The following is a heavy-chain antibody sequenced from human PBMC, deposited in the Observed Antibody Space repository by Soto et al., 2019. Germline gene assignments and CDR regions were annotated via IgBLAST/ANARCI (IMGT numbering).Heavy chain of an antibody. Sequence: ESGGGVVRPGGSLRLSCAASGFIFGAHAMSWVRQAPGKGLEWVSAINWIGGSTNYADSMKDRFTISRDNAKNSLYLQMSSLRAEDTALYYCARHGGTPDLYFDYWGQGTPVTVSS. CDR3: ARHGGTPDLYFDY. J-gene: IGHJ4*02. D-gene: IGHD3-16*01. CDR2: INWIGGST. V-gene: IGHV3-20*04. CDR1: GFIFGAHA.